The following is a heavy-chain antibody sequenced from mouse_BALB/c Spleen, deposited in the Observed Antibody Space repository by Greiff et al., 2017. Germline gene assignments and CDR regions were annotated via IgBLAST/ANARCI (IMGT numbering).Heavy chain of an antibody. J-gene: IGHJ2*01. Sequence: EVKLMESGGGLVKPGGSLKLSCAASGFTFSSYAMSWVRQTPEKRLEWVATISSGGSYTYYPDSVKGRFTISRDNAKNTLYLQMSSLRSEDTAMYYCARQGYYSYFDYWGQGTTLTVSS. CDR1: GFTFSSYA. D-gene: IGHD2-3*01. CDR3: ARQGYYSYFDY. V-gene: IGHV5-9-3*01. CDR2: ISSGGSYT.